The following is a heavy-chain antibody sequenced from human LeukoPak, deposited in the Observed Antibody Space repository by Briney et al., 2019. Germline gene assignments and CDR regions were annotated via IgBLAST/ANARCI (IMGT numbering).Heavy chain of an antibody. Sequence: GASVKVSCKASGGTFSSYAISGVRQAPGQGLEWMGGIIPIFGTANYAQKFQGRVTITTDESTSTAYMELSSLRSEDTAVCYCARATVEYSSSSGYYYYMDVWGKGTTVTVSS. CDR3: ARATVEYSSSSGYYYYMDV. CDR1: GGTFSSYA. J-gene: IGHJ6*03. V-gene: IGHV1-69*05. CDR2: IIPIFGTA. D-gene: IGHD6-6*01.